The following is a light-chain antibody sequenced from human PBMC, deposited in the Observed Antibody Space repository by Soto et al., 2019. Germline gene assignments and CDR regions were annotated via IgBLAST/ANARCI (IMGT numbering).Light chain of an antibody. CDR2: NTD. Sequence: QTVVTQEPSFSVAPGRTVTCTCGLSSGSVSTTYHPSWYQQTPRQAPRTLIYNTDIRSSGVPDRFSGSILGNTAALTITGAQADDESHYYCALYMGSGIWVFGGGTKLTV. J-gene: IGLJ3*02. CDR3: ALYMGSGIWV. V-gene: IGLV8-61*01. CDR1: SGSVSTTYH.